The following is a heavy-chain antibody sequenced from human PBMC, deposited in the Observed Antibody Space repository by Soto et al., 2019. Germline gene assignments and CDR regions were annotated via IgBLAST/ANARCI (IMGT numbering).Heavy chain of an antibody. CDR2: ISSSGSYI. V-gene: IGHV3-21*01. CDR3: ARVEMTTIRAYYFDY. CDR1: GFTFSSYS. J-gene: IGHJ4*02. D-gene: IGHD4-4*01. Sequence: TGGSLRLSCAASGFTFSSYSMNWVRQAPGKGLEWVSSISSSGSYIYYADSVKGRFTISRDNAKNSLYLQMNSLRAEDTAVYYCARVEMTTIRAYYFDYWGQGTLVTVSS.